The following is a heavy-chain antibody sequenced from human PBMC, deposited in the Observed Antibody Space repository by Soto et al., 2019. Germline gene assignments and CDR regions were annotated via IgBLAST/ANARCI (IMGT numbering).Heavy chain of an antibody. CDR2: IYYSGST. CDR3: AREATIAARLDS. J-gene: IGHJ5*01. V-gene: IGHV4-30-4*01. CDR1: GGSIISGDYY. D-gene: IGHD6-6*01. Sequence: PSETLSLTCTVSGGSIISGDYYWSLLRQPPGKGLEWIGYIYYSGSTYYNPSLKSRVTISVDTSKNQFSLKLSSVTAADTAVYYCAREATIAARLDSWGQGTLVTVSS.